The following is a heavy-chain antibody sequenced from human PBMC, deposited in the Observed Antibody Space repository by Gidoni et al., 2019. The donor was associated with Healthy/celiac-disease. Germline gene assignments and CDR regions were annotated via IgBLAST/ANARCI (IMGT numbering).Heavy chain of an antibody. CDR1: GFTVSSNY. CDR3: ASEGSGGYL. CDR2: IYSGGST. D-gene: IGHD2-15*01. Sequence: EVQQVESGGGVIQPGGSRRLAWAASGFTVSSNYISWVRQGPWRGLGWVAVIYSGGSTYYADSVKGRFTISRDNAKNTLYLQMNGLRAEDTAVYYCASEGSGGYLWGQGTLVTVSS. J-gene: IGHJ5*02. V-gene: IGHV3-53*01.